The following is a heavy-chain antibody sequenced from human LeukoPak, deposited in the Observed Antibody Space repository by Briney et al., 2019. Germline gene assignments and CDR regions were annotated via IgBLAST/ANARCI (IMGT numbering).Heavy chain of an antibody. CDR2: ITPGSSAT. D-gene: IGHD1-26*01. J-gene: IGHJ4*02. V-gene: IGHV5-51*01. CDR3: ATRVDGTYY. Sequence: GESLKISCKGSGYSFTTYWIGWTRQMPGKGLEWMAIITPGSSATQYSASLRGQVTISADTSINTAYMQWSSLKASDSAMYYCATRVDGTYYWGQGTLVTVSS. CDR1: GYSFTTYW.